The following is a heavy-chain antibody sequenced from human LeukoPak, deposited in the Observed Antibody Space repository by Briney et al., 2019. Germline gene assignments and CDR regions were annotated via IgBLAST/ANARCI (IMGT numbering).Heavy chain of an antibody. CDR3: AKTGGYYYDSSGYYYCY. Sequence: GGSLRLSCAASGFTFSSYAMSWVRQAPGKGLEWVSAISGSGGSTYYADSVKGRFTIPRDNSKNTLYLQMNSLRAEDTAVYYCAKTGGYYYDSSGYYYCYWGQGTLVTVSS. CDR1: GFTFSSYA. CDR2: ISGSGGST. D-gene: IGHD3-22*01. V-gene: IGHV3-23*01. J-gene: IGHJ4*02.